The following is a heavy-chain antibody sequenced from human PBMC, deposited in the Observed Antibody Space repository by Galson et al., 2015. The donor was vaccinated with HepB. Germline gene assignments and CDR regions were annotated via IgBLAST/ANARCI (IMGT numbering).Heavy chain of an antibody. CDR1: GYTLTKIA. CDR2: FNPDNGET. Sequence: SVKVSCKVSGYTLTKIAIYWVRQVPGKGLQWMASFNPDNGETTYAQELEGRVSMTEDTSAGIAYLELTSLISEETAVYYCATTPPATYFDFWSGFHHWGQGALVTVSS. CDR3: ATTPPATYFDFWSGFHH. V-gene: IGHV1-24*01. D-gene: IGHD3-3*01. J-gene: IGHJ1*01.